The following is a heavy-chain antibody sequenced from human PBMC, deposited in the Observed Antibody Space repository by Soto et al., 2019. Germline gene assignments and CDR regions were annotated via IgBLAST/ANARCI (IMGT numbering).Heavy chain of an antibody. V-gene: IGHV4-59*08. J-gene: IGHJ4*02. CDR3: ATSNYGEFDY. CDR2: IYYSGST. D-gene: IGHD4-4*01. Sequence: SETLSLTCTVSGGSISSYYWSWIRQPPGKGLEWIGYIYYSGSTNYNPSLKSRVTISVDTSKNQFSLKLSSVTAADTAVYYCATSNYGEFDYWGQGTLVTVSS. CDR1: GGSISSYY.